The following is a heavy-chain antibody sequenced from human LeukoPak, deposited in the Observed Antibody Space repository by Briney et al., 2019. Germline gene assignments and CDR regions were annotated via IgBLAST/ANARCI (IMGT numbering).Heavy chain of an antibody. V-gene: IGHV4-4*02. Sequence: NASETLSLTCAVSGGSISSSNWWSWVRQPPGKGLEWIGEIYHSGSTNYNPSLKSRVTISVDKSKNQFSLKLSSVTAADTAVYYCARERDSGSYYFDYWGQGTLVTVFS. CDR3: ARERDSGSYYFDY. CDR1: GGSISSSNW. CDR2: IYHSGST. D-gene: IGHD1-26*01. J-gene: IGHJ4*02.